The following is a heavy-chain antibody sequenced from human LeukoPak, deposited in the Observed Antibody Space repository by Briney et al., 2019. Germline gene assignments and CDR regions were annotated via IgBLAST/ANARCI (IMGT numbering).Heavy chain of an antibody. V-gene: IGHV3-11*01. J-gene: IGHJ6*04. CDR1: GFTFSDYY. D-gene: IGHD3-10*01. Sequence: GGSLRLSCAASGFTFSDYYMSWIRQAPGKGLEWVSYISSSGTNIYYADSVKGRFTISRDNAKNSLFLQMNSLKTEDTALYYCAKDIGFGITMFRAMDVWGKGTTVTISS. CDR2: ISSSGTNI. CDR3: AKDIGFGITMFRAMDV.